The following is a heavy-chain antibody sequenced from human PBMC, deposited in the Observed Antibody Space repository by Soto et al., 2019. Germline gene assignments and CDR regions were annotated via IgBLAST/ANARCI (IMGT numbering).Heavy chain of an antibody. V-gene: IGHV5-51*01. CDR3: ARRTDFWSGYYTLYYFDY. D-gene: IGHD3-3*01. CDR1: GYSFTSYW. Sequence: GESLKISCKGSGYSFTSYWIGWVRQMPGKGLEWMGIIYPGDSDTRYSPSFQGQVTISADKSISTAYLQWSSLKASDTAMYYCARRTDFWSGYYTLYYFDYWGQGTLVTVS. J-gene: IGHJ4*02. CDR2: IYPGDSDT.